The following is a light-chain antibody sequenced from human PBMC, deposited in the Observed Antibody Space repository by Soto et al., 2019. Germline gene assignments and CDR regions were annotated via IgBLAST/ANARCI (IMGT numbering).Light chain of an antibody. CDR3: QQRSNWPPWT. Sequence: EIVLTQSLSALSLSQGDKATLSCRASQSVSSYLAWYQQKPGQAPRLLIYDASNRATGIPARFSGSGSGTDFTLTISSLEPEDFAVYYCQQRSNWPPWTFGQGAKVDI. J-gene: IGKJ1*01. CDR2: DAS. CDR1: QSVSSY. V-gene: IGKV3-11*01.